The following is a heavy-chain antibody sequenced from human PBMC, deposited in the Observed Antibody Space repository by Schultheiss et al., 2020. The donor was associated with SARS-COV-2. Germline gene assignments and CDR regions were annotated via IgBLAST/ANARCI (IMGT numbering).Heavy chain of an antibody. Sequence: SQTLSLTCTVSGGSVSSGSYYWGWIRQPPGKGLEWIGSIYYSGSTYYNPSLKSRVTISVDTSKNQFSLKLSSVTAADTAVYYCARVAAVLGHWFDPWGQGTLVTVSS. J-gene: IGHJ5*02. CDR1: GGSVSSGSYY. V-gene: IGHV4-39*07. D-gene: IGHD2/OR15-2a*01. CDR2: IYYSGST. CDR3: ARVAAVLGHWFDP.